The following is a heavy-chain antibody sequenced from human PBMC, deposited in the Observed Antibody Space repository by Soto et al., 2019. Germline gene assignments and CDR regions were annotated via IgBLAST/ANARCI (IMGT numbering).Heavy chain of an antibody. CDR3: ARIIGTYCGGDCSPWDDY. CDR1: GVTFTSYT. J-gene: IGHJ4*02. CDR2: ITPIFNSA. Sequence: QVHLVQSGAEVKKPGSSVKVSCKISGVTFTSYTIGWVRQAPGQGLEWMGGITPIFNSANYARKFQGRSSISADDSTNTSQMELRSLSSEDSAMYYCARIIGTYCGGDCSPWDDYWGQGTLVTVSS. D-gene: IGHD2-21*02. V-gene: IGHV1-69*12.